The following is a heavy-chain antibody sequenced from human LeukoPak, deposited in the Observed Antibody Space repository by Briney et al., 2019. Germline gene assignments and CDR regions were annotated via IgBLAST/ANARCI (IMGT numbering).Heavy chain of an antibody. CDR1: GFTFSNYA. V-gene: IGHV3-23*01. CDR3: AKDQRFGDLDDY. D-gene: IGHD3-10*01. J-gene: IGHJ4*02. Sequence: PLGRSLRLSCTTSGFTFSNYAMSWVRQAPGKELEWVSSISGSAITSYYADSVKGRFAISRDNSKNTLYLQMTSLRAEDTAVYYCAKDQRFGDLDDYRGQGTLVTVSS. CDR2: ISGSAITS.